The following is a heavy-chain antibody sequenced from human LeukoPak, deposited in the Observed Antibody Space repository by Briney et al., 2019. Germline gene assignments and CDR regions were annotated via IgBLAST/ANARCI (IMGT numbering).Heavy chain of an antibody. Sequence: SETLSLTCAVYGGSFSGYYWSWIRQPPGKGLEWIGEINHSGSTNYNPPLKSRVTISVDTSKNQFSLKLSSVTAADTAVYYCARLDCSSTSCYNWFDPWGQGTLVTVSS. V-gene: IGHV4-34*01. CDR2: INHSGST. D-gene: IGHD2-2*01. CDR1: GGSFSGYY. J-gene: IGHJ5*02. CDR3: ARLDCSSTSCYNWFDP.